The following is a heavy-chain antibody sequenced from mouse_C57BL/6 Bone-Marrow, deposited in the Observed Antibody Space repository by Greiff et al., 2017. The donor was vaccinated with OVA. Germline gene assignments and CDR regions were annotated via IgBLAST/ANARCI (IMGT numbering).Heavy chain of an antibody. Sequence: QVQLKQPGAELVKPGASVKLSCKASGYTFTSYWMHWVKQRPGQGLEWIGMIHPNSGSTNYNEKFKSKATLTVDKSSSTAYMQLSSLTSEDSAVYYCARRHYGSSYGYWGQGTTLTVSS. CDR2: IHPNSGST. CDR1: GYTFTSYW. V-gene: IGHV1-64*01. J-gene: IGHJ2*01. CDR3: ARRHYGSSYGY. D-gene: IGHD1-1*01.